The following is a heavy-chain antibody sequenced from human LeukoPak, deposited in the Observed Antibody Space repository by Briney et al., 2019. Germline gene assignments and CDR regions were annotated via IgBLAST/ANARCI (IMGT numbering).Heavy chain of an antibody. Sequence: SETLSLTCAVYGGSFSGYYWSWIRQPPGKGLEWIGEINHSGSTNYNPSLKSRVTISVDTSKNQFSLKLSSVTAADTAVYYCARGSWYDPNWFDPWSQGTLVTVSS. J-gene: IGHJ5*02. CDR3: ARGSWYDPNWFDP. D-gene: IGHD6-13*01. CDR2: INHSGST. CDR1: GGSFSGYY. V-gene: IGHV4-34*01.